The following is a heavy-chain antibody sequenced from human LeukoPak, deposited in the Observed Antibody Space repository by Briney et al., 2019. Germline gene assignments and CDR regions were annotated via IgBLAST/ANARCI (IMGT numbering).Heavy chain of an antibody. J-gene: IGHJ3*02. CDR3: ATSTDYYGSGSPYFDI. D-gene: IGHD3-10*01. Sequence: ASVKVSCKVSGYTLTELSMHWVRQAPGKGLEWMGGFDPEDGETIYAQKFQGRVTMTEDTSTDTAYMELSSLRSEDTAVYYYATSTDYYGSGSPYFDIWGQGTMVTVSS. CDR2: FDPEDGET. V-gene: IGHV1-24*01. CDR1: GYTLTELS.